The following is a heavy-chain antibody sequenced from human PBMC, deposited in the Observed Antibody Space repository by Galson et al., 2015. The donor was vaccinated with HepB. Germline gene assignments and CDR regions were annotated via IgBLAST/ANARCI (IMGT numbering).Heavy chain of an antibody. Sequence: SLRLSCAASGFSFSTYVMGWVRQAPGRGLEWVAGIGDSNGDTRYADSVKGRFTIFRDNSRDTLYLQMNSLRVEDTAVYYCTKDGLTSGWFWDYWGQGTLVTVSS. V-gene: IGHV3-23*01. CDR3: TKDGLTSGWFWDY. CDR1: GFSFSTYV. D-gene: IGHD6-19*01. CDR2: IGDSNGDT. J-gene: IGHJ4*02.